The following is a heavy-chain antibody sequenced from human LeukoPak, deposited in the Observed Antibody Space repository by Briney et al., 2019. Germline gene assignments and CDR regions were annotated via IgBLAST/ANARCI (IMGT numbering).Heavy chain of an antibody. CDR2: ISSSSSYI. V-gene: IGHV3-21*01. D-gene: IGHD4-17*01. Sequence: GGSLSLSCAASGYTFSSYSMNWVRQAPGKGPEWVSSISSSSSYIYYADSVKGRFTISRDNAKNSLYLQMNSLRAEDTAVYYCARGYGGGQLVWFDPWGQGTLVTVSS. CDR1: GYTFSSYS. J-gene: IGHJ5*02. CDR3: ARGYGGGQLVWFDP.